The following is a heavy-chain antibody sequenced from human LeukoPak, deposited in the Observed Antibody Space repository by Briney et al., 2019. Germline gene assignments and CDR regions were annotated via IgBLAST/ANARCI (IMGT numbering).Heavy chain of an antibody. CDR2: IRSKANSYAT. Sequence: GGSLKLSCAASGFTSSGSAMHWVRQASGKGLEWVGRIRSKANSYATAYAASVKGRFTISRDDSKNTAYLQMNSLKTEDTAVYYCTRRVEWELPLFDHWGQGTLVTVSS. V-gene: IGHV3-73*01. CDR1: GFTSSGSA. J-gene: IGHJ4*02. CDR3: TRRVEWELPLFDH. D-gene: IGHD1-26*01.